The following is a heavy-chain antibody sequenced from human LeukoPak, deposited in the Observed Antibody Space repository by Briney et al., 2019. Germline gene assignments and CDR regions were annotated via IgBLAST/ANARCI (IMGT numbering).Heavy chain of an antibody. CDR1: GGSFSGSY. J-gene: IGHJ4*02. V-gene: IGHV4-34*01. CDR2: INHSGST. D-gene: IGHD3-16*01. CDR3: ASLRGSRDY. Sequence: SSETLSLTCAVNGGSFSGSYWSWIRQPPGKGLEWIGEINHSGSTNYNPSLKSRVTISVDTSKNQFSLKLSSVTAADTAVYYCASLRGSRDYWGQGTLVTVSS.